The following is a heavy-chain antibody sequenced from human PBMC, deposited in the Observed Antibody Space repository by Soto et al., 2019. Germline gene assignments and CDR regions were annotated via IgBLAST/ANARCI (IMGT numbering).Heavy chain of an antibody. CDR1: GGSISSGDYY. J-gene: IGHJ5*02. CDR2: IYYSGST. Sequence: SETLSLTCTVSGGSISSGDYYWSWIRQPPGKGLEWIGYIYYSGSTYYNPSLKSRVTISVDTSKNQFSLKLSSVTAADAAVYYCARGYYDSSGSSPGRFDPWGQGTLVTVSS. V-gene: IGHV4-30-4*01. CDR3: ARGYYDSSGSSPGRFDP. D-gene: IGHD3-22*01.